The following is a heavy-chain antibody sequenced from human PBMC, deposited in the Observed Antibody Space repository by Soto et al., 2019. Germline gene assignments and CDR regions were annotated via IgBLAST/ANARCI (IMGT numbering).Heavy chain of an antibody. CDR3: ARLGPSIFGWFDP. D-gene: IGHD3-3*01. CDR1: GGSISSYY. Sequence: SETLSLTCTVSGGSISSYYWSWIRQPPGKGLEWIGYIYYSGSTNYNPSLKSRVTISVDTSKNQFSLKLSSVTAADTAVYYCARLGPSIFGWFDPWGQGTLVTVSS. J-gene: IGHJ5*02. V-gene: IGHV4-59*08. CDR2: IYYSGST.